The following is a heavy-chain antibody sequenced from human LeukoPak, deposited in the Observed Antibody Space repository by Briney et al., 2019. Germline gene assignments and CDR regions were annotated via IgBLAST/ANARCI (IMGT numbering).Heavy chain of an antibody. CDR3: AKDNWNYDVNAGY. CDR1: GFTFSSYA. J-gene: IGHJ4*02. D-gene: IGHD1-7*01. CDR2: ISGSGGST. Sequence: PGGSLRLSCAASGFTFSSYAMSWVRQAPGKGLEWVPAISGSGGSTYYADSVKGRFTISRDNSKNTLYLQMNSLRAEDTAVYYCAKDNWNYDVNAGYWGQGTLVTVSS. V-gene: IGHV3-23*01.